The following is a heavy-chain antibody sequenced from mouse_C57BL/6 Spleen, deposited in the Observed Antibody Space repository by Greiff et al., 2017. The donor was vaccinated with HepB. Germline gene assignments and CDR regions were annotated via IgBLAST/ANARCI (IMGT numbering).Heavy chain of an antibody. Sequence: VQLQQSGAELVKPGASVKISCKASGYAFSSYWMNWVKQRPGKGLEWIGQIYPGDGDTNYNGKFKGKATLTADKSSSTAYMQLSSLTSEDSAVYYCARSRTTVVEDAMDYWGQGTSVTVSS. CDR2: IYPGDGDT. CDR3: ARSRTTVVEDAMDY. V-gene: IGHV1-80*01. J-gene: IGHJ4*01. CDR1: GYAFSSYW. D-gene: IGHD1-1*01.